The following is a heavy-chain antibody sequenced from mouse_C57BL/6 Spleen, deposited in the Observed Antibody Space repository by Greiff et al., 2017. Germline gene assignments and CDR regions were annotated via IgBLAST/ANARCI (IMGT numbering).Heavy chain of an antibody. CDR1: GFTFSDYY. Sequence: EVNVVESEGGLVQPGSSMKLSCTASGFTFSDYYMAWVRQVPEKGLEWVANINYDGSSTYYLDSLKSRFIISRDNAKNILYLQMSSLKSEDTATYYCARGGSLGWLLPFDYWGQGTTLTVSS. CDR2: INYDGSST. V-gene: IGHV5-16*01. CDR3: ARGGSLGWLLPFDY. D-gene: IGHD2-3*01. J-gene: IGHJ2*01.